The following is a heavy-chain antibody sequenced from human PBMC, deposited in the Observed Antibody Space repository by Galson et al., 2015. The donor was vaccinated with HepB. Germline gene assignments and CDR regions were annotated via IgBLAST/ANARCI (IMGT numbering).Heavy chain of an antibody. CDR3: AKVHLITGTTGFGAFDY. Sequence: SLRLSCAASGFTFSSYGMHWVRQAPGKGLEWVAVISYDGSNKYYADSVKGRFTISRDNSKNTLYLQMNSLRAEDTAVYYCAKVHLITGTTGFGAFDYWGQGTPVTVSS. V-gene: IGHV3-30*18. CDR1: GFTFSSYG. J-gene: IGHJ4*02. D-gene: IGHD1-7*01. CDR2: ISYDGSNK.